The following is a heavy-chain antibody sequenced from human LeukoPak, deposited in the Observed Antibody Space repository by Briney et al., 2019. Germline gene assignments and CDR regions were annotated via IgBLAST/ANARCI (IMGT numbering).Heavy chain of an antibody. CDR1: AFTFRTYG. CDR3: AKDRHPARTDGYYFDY. Sequence: GRSLRLSCAASAFTFRTYGMHWVRQAPGKGLEWVAVISYDANNKNYADSVKGRFTISRDNSKNTLYLQMNSPRAEDTAVYYCAKDRHPARTDGYYFDYWGQGTLVTVSS. J-gene: IGHJ4*02. D-gene: IGHD1-14*01. V-gene: IGHV3-30*18. CDR2: ISYDANNK.